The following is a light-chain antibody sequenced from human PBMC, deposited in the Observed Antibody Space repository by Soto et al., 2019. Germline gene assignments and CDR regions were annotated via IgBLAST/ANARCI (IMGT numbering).Light chain of an antibody. CDR2: DVS. CDR3: SSYTRTTTDV. CDR1: NSDVGGYNF. V-gene: IGLV2-14*01. J-gene: IGLJ1*01. Sequence: QSAPTQPASVSGSPGQSITIACTGTNSDVGGYNFVSWYQQHPGKAPKLVIFDVSNRPSGVSNRFSGSKSGNTASLTISGLQTEDDADYYCSSYTRTTTDVFGTGTKLTVL.